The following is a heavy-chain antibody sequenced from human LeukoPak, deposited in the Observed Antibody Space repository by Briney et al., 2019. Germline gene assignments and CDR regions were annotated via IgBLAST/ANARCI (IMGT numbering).Heavy chain of an antibody. CDR2: ISGSGGST. V-gene: IGHV3-23*01. D-gene: IGHD1-26*01. Sequence: GGFLRLSCATSGFTFSSYAMSWVRQAPGKGLEWVSAISGSGGSTYYADSVKGRFTISRDNSKNTLYLQMSSLRAEDTAVYYCAKDSGSYPYWGQGTLVTVSS. CDR1: GFTFSSYA. J-gene: IGHJ4*02. CDR3: AKDSGSYPY.